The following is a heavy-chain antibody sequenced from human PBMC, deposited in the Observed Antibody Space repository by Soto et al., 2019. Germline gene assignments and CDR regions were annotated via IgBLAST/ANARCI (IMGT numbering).Heavy chain of an antibody. J-gene: IGHJ4*02. Sequence: EVQLVESGGGLVQPGGSLRLSCAASGFTFSSYWMLWVRQAPGKGLVWVSRINSDGSTTSYADSVKGRFTISRDNAKNTLYLQMNSLRAEDTAVYYCARVDAGYSYVNYWCQGTLVTVSS. CDR2: INSDGSTT. D-gene: IGHD5-18*01. V-gene: IGHV3-74*01. CDR3: ARVDAGYSYVNY. CDR1: GFTFSSYW.